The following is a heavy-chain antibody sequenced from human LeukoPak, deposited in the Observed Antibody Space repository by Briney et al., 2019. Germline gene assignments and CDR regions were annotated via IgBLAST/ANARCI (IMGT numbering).Heavy chain of an antibody. J-gene: IGHJ5*02. V-gene: IGHV4-38-2*01. CDR3: ARLPATLVTPVPT. CDR1: GYSISSGYY. CDR2: IYHSGST. D-gene: IGHD4-23*01. Sequence: SETLSLTCAVSGYSISSGYYWGWIRQPPGKGLEWIGSIYHSGSTYYNPSLKSRVTISVDTSKNQFSLKLSSVTAADTAVYYCARLPATLVTPVPTWGQGTLVTVSS.